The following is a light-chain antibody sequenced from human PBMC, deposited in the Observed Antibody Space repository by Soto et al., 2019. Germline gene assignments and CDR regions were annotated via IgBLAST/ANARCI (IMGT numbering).Light chain of an antibody. Sequence: DIQMTQSPSSLFSSVCDRVTITCQATQDINIYLNWYQQKPGKAPNLLIYDASNLEIGVPSRFSGSGSGTHFTFTISSLQTEDIGTYYCQQYDILPITFDRGTKVDIK. CDR2: DAS. CDR1: QDINIY. J-gene: IGKJ4*01. CDR3: QQYDILPIT. V-gene: IGKV1-33*01.